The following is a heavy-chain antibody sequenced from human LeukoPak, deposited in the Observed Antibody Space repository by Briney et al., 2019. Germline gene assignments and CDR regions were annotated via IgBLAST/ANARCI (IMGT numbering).Heavy chain of an antibody. Sequence: PGGSLRLSCAASGFTFDDYGMSWVRQAPGKGLEWVANIKQDGSEKYYVDSVKGRFTISRDNSKNTLYLQMNSLRAEDTAVYYCARDPGSGSPSYYYYMDVWGKGTTVTVSS. CDR1: GFTFDDYG. CDR3: ARDPGSGSPSYYYYMDV. V-gene: IGHV3-7*01. D-gene: IGHD6-19*01. CDR2: IKQDGSEK. J-gene: IGHJ6*03.